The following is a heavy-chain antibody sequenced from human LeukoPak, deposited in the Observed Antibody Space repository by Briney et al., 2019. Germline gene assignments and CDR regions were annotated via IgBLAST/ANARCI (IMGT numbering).Heavy chain of an antibody. CDR3: AKRDSSSWYLLDY. CDR1: GFTFSSYG. CDR2: IRYDGSNK. V-gene: IGHV3-30*02. Sequence: GGSLRLSCAASGFTFSSYGMHWVRQAPGKGLEWVAFIRYDGSNKYYADSVKGRFTISRDNSKNALYLQMNSLRAEDTAVYYCAKRDSSSWYLLDYWGQGTLVTVSS. J-gene: IGHJ4*02. D-gene: IGHD6-13*01.